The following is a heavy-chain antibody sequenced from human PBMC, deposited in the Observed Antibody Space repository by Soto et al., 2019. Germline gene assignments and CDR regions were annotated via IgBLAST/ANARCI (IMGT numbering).Heavy chain of an antibody. CDR3: ATPGIAVAGTPFDY. CDR1: GFTFSSYA. Sequence: QVQLVESGGGVVQPGRSLRLSCAASGFTFSSYAMHWVRQAPGKGLEWVAVISYDGSNKYYADSVKGRFTISRDNSKNTLYLQMNRLRAEDTVVYYCATPGIAVAGTPFDYWGQGTLVTVSS. V-gene: IGHV3-30-3*01. J-gene: IGHJ4*02. CDR2: ISYDGSNK. D-gene: IGHD6-19*01.